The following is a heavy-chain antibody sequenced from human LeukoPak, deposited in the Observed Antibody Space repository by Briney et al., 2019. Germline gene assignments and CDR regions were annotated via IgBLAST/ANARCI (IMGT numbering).Heavy chain of an antibody. J-gene: IGHJ4*02. CDR1: GGSISSYY. Sequence: SETLSLTCTVSGGSISSYYWSWIRQPPGKGLEWIGEINHSGSTNYNPSLKSRVTISVDTSKNQFSLKLSFVTAADTAVYYCARMSADYWGQGTLVTVSS. D-gene: IGHD5/OR15-5a*01. CDR2: INHSGST. V-gene: IGHV4-34*01. CDR3: ARMSADY.